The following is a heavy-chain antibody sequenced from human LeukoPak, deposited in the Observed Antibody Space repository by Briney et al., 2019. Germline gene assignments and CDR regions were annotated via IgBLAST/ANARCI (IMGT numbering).Heavy chain of an antibody. CDR2: ISSNSDTK. D-gene: IGHD3/OR15-3a*01. J-gene: IGHJ4*02. CDR3: ARDPSVVWGTGYYYFDY. CDR1: GFTFSIHS. V-gene: IGHV3-48*04. Sequence: GGSLRLSCAASGFTFSIHSMNWVRQAPGKGLQWVSFISSNSDTKYYADFVKGRFTISRDNAKNTLHLQMTSLRAEDTAVYYCARDPSVVWGTGYYYFDYWGQGTLVTVSS.